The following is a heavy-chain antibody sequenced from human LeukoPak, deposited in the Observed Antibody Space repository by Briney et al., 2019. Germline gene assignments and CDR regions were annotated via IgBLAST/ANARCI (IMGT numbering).Heavy chain of an antibody. CDR1: GGTFSSYA. D-gene: IGHD1-26*01. V-gene: IGHV1-69*13. CDR3: ASSGSYRFDY. CDR2: IIPIFGTA. J-gene: IGHJ4*02. Sequence: ASVKVSCKASGGTFSSYAISWVRQAPGQGLEWMGGIIPIFGTANYAQKFQGRVTITADESTSTAYMELSSLRSEDTAVYYCASSGSYRFDYWGQGTLVTVSS.